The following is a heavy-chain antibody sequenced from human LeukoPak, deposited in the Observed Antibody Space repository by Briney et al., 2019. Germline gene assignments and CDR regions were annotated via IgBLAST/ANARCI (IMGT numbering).Heavy chain of an antibody. CDR2: IYPGDSDT. J-gene: IGHJ6*02. D-gene: IGHD5-12*01. Sequence: GESLKISCKGSGYSFTSYWIGWVRQMPGKGLEWMGIIYPGDSDTRYSPSFQGQVTISADKSISTAYLQWSSLKASDTAMYYCATHLASPSGYDWFYYYYGMDVWGQGTTVTVSS. CDR1: GYSFTSYW. V-gene: IGHV5-51*01. CDR3: ATHLASPSGYDWFYYYYGMDV.